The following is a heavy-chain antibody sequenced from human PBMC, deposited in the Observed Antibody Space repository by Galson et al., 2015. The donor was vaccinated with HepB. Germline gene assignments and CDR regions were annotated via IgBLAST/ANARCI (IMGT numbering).Heavy chain of an antibody. CDR2: ISSSSTI. CDR1: GFTFSTYA. CDR3: ARDLGWEEAFDI. Sequence: SLRLSCAASGFTFSTYAMSWVRQAPGKGLEWASYISSSSTIYYADSVKGRFTISRDNAKNSLYLQMNSLRAEDTAVYYCARDLGWEEAFDIWGQGTMVTVSS. V-gene: IGHV3-48*01. J-gene: IGHJ3*02. D-gene: IGHD1-26*01.